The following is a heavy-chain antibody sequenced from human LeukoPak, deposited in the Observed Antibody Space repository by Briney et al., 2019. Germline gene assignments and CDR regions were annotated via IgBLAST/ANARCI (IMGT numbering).Heavy chain of an antibody. CDR2: ISYRGST. CDR1: DDPISNYY. J-gene: IGHJ4*02. D-gene: IGHD2-15*01. CDR3: AREIDCSGGSCHEY. V-gene: IGHV4-59*01. Sequence: PSETLSLTCIVSDDPISNYYWSWIRQPPGKGLEWIGYISYRGSTNYNPSLKSRVTISADTSKKQFSLKLRSVTAADTAVYYCAREIDCSGGSCHEYWGQGILVTVSS.